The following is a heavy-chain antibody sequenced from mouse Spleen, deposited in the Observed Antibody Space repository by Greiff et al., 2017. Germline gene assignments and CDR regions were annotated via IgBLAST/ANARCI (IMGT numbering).Heavy chain of an antibody. J-gene: IGHJ2*01. CDR1: GFTFSSYA. Sequence: EVQLVESGGGLVKPGGSLKLSCAASGFTFSSYAMSWVRQTPEKRLEWVATISSGGSYTYYPDSVKGRFTISRDNAKNTLYLQMSSLRSEDTAMYYCARQRDYFDYWGQGTTLTVSS. CDR3: ARQRDYFDY. V-gene: IGHV5-9-3*01. CDR2: ISSGGSYT.